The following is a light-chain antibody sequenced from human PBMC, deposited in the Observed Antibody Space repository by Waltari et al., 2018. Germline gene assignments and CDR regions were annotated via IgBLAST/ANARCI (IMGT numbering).Light chain of an antibody. CDR1: QNIANY. Sequence: DIQMTQSPSFLSASVGNRIIIHCRASQNIANYLNWYQQKPGTAPKLLIFAASKLQTGVPSRFSGSGSGRDFTLTISGLQVEDFAIFYCQQSSASPYTFGQGTKIEMK. CDR2: AAS. CDR3: QQSSASPYT. J-gene: IGKJ2*01. V-gene: IGKV1-39*01.